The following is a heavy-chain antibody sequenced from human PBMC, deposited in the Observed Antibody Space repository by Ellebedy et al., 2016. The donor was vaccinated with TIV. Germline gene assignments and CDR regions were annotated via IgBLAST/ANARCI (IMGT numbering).Heavy chain of an antibody. CDR2: INDSWRT. Sequence: MPSETLSLTCTVSGGSISSSRYYWGWVRQPPGKSLEWLGNINDSWRTYYNPSLKSRVTISVDTSKNQFSLMLSSVTAADTSIYYCARVRDYGSGTVLFHWFDPWGQGTLVTVSS. V-gene: IGHV4-39*01. CDR3: ARVRDYGSGTVLFHWFDP. CDR1: GGSISSSRYY. D-gene: IGHD3-10*01. J-gene: IGHJ5*02.